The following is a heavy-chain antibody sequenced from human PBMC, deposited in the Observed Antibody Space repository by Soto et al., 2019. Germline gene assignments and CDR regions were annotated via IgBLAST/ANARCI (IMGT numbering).Heavy chain of an antibody. CDR1: GFTFSSYW. J-gene: IGHJ6*02. Sequence: GGSLRLSCAASGFTFSSYWMSWVRQAPGKGLEWVSVIYSGGSTYYADSVKGRFTISRDNSKNTLYLQMNSLRAEDTAVYYCASLYGSGSYFGYYYGMDVWGQGTTVTVSS. V-gene: IGHV3-53*01. CDR3: ASLYGSGSYFGYYYGMDV. CDR2: IYSGGST. D-gene: IGHD3-10*01.